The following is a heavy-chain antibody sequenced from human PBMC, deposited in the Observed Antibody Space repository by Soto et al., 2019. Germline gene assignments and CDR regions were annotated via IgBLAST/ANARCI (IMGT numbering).Heavy chain of an antibody. CDR1: GFTFSSYA. J-gene: IGHJ4*02. V-gene: IGHV3-64*01. Sequence: EVQLVESGGGLVQPGGSLRLSCAASGFTFSSYAMHWVRQAPGKGLEYVSAISSNGGSTYYANSVKGRFTISRDNSKNTLYLQMGSLRAEDMAVYYCARGSPVRGCAYWGQGTLVTVSS. CDR2: ISSNGGST. CDR3: ARGSPVRGCAY. D-gene: IGHD4-4*01.